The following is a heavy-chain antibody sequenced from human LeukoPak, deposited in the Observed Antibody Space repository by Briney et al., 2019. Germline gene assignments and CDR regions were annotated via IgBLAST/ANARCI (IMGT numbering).Heavy chain of an antibody. V-gene: IGHV4-34*01. CDR2: INHSGST. CDR1: GGSFSGYY. Sequence: SGTLSLTCAVYGGSFSGYYWSWIRQPPGKGLEWIGEINHSGSTNYNPSLESRVTISVDTSKNQFSLKLSSVTAADTAVYYCAREEVAAAGTPIDYWGQGTLVTVSS. CDR3: AREEVAAAGTPIDY. J-gene: IGHJ4*02. D-gene: IGHD6-13*01.